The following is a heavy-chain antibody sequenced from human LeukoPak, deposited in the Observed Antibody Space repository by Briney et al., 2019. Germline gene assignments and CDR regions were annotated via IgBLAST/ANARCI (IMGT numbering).Heavy chain of an antibody. J-gene: IGHJ2*01. CDR3: ARDHVVVPARTIWYFDL. Sequence: PGGSLRLSCAASRFTFNKYWMSWVRQAPGKGLEWVANINQDGSETYYVGSVKGRFTVSRDNARNSVYLQMSSLRAEDTAVYYCARDHVVVPARTIWYFDLWGRGTLVTVSS. D-gene: IGHD2-2*01. CDR2: INQDGSET. V-gene: IGHV3-7*01. CDR1: RFTFNKYW.